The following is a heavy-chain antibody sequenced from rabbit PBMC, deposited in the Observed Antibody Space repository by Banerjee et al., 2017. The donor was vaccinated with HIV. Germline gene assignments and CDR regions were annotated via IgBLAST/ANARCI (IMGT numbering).Heavy chain of an antibody. CDR1: GIDFSSYG. D-gene: IGHD8-1*01. V-gene: IGHV1S45*01. CDR2: VNTGTGTT. J-gene: IGHJ4*01. Sequence: QEQLVESGGGLVTLGGSLKLSCKASGIDFSSYGISWVRQAPGKGLEWIAYVNTGTGTTYYASWAKGRFTISKTSSTTVTLQMTSLTAADTATYFCARDLGYGGSHYISGLWGPGTLVTVS. CDR3: ARDLGYGGSHYISGL.